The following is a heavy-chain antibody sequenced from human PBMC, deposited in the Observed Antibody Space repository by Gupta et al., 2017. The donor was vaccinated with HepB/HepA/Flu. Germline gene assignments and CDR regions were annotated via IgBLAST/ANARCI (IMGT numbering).Heavy chain of an antibody. V-gene: IGHV3-23*01. CDR2: INGSGGST. D-gene: IGHD2-21*02. J-gene: IGHJ1*01. Sequence: EVHLLESVGVLLQPGVSLRLACAASAFKFSSYAMTWVRQAPGKGLEWVSTINGSGGSTYYADSVKGRFTISRDNSKNTLYLQMNSLRAEDTAIYFCAKDPGCGGDCPEYFQHWGQGTLVTVSS. CDR1: AFKFSSYA. CDR3: AKDPGCGGDCPEYFQH.